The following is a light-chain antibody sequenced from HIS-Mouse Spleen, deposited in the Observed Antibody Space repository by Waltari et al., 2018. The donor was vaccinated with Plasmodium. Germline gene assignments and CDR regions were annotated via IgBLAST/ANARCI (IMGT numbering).Light chain of an antibody. V-gene: IGLV2-8*01. CDR2: EVS. J-gene: IGLJ2*01. CDR1: SRDVGGYHY. Sequence: QSALTQPPSASGSPGQSVTISCTGTSRDVGGYHYVSWYQQHPGKAPKLMIYEVSKRPSGVLDLLSGSKSGNTASLTVSGLQAEDEADYYCSSYAGSNNLVFGGGTKLTVL. CDR3: SSYAGSNNLV.